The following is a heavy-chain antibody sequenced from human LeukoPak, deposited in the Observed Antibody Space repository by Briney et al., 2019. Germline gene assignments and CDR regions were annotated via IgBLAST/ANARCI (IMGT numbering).Heavy chain of an antibody. J-gene: IGHJ4*02. V-gene: IGHV5-51*01. Sequence: GESLKISCKGSGYSFTNYWIGWVRQMPGKGPEWMGIIYPGDSDTRYSPSFQGQVTISADKSISTAYLQWRSLKASDTAMYYCARQLESYYDSSGYYRVGFDYWGQGTLVTVSS. CDR3: ARQLESYYDSSGYYRVGFDY. CDR2: IYPGDSDT. D-gene: IGHD3-22*01. CDR1: GYSFTNYW.